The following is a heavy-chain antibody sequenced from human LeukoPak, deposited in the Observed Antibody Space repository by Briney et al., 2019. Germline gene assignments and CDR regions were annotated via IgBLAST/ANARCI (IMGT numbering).Heavy chain of an antibody. V-gene: IGHV3-21*01. CDR2: ISSSSSYI. Sequence: GGSLRLSCAASGFTFSSYSMNWVRQAPGKGLEWVSFISSSSSYIYYADSVKGRFTIFRDNAKNSLYLQMNSLRAEDTAVYYCARAGYSYPYYFDYWGQGTLVTVSS. J-gene: IGHJ4*02. D-gene: IGHD5-18*01. CDR1: GFTFSSYS. CDR3: ARAGYSYPYYFDY.